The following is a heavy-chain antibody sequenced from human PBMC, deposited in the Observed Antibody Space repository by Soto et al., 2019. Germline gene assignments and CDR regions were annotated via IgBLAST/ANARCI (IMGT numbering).Heavy chain of an antibody. D-gene: IGHD2-21*02. CDR3: AKDRVVTTTWGYYYYYMDV. CDR2: ISGSGGST. J-gene: IGHJ6*03. V-gene: IGHV3-23*01. CDR1: GFTFSSYA. Sequence: EVQLLESGGGLVQPGGSLRLSCAASGFTFSSYAMSWVRQAPGKGLEWVSAISGSGGSTYYADSVKGRFTISRDNSKNTLYLQMNSLRAEDTAVYYWAKDRVVTTTWGYYYYYMDVWGKGTTVTVSS.